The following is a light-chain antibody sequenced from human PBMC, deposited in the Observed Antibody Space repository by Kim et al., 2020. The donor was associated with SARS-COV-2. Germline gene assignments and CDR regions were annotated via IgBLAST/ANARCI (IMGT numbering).Light chain of an antibody. Sequence: PGKTARITCGGKNIGSKSVHWYQQKPGQAPVLVIYYDSDRPSGIPERFSGSNSGNTATLTISRVEAGDEADYYCQVWDSSSDHRVFGGGTKVTVL. CDR2: YDS. V-gene: IGLV3-21*04. CDR3: QVWDSSSDHRV. CDR1: NIGSKS. J-gene: IGLJ6*01.